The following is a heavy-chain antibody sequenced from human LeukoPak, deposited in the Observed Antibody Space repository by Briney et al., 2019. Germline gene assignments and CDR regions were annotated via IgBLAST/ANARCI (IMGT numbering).Heavy chain of an antibody. D-gene: IGHD5/OR15-5a*01. CDR1: GFTFSDYG. J-gene: IGHJ4*02. Sequence: GGSLRLSCAASGFTFSDYGMHWVRQAPGKGLEWVAVISYDGSNKYYADSVKGRFTISRDNSKNTLYLQMNSLRADDTAVYYFARVSVCPRCHFDYWGQGTLVTVSS. CDR2: ISYDGSNK. V-gene: IGHV3-30*03. CDR3: ARVSVCPRCHFDY.